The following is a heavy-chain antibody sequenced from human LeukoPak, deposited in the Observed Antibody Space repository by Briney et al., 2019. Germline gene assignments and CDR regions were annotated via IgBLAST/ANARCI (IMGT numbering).Heavy chain of an antibody. D-gene: IGHD6-13*01. CDR3: ARDFAAAGYFDY. V-gene: IGHV3-13*01. J-gene: IGHJ4*02. Sequence: PGGSLRLSCAASGFTLSSYDMHWVRQVTGKGLEWVSGIDIPGNTYYPDSVKGRFTISRDNSKNTLYLQMNSLRAEDTAVYYCARDFAAAGYFDYWGQGTLVTVSS. CDR1: GFTLSSYD. CDR2: IDIPGNT.